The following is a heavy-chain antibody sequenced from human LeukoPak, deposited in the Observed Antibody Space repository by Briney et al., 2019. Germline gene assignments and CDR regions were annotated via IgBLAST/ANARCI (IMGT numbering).Heavy chain of an antibody. V-gene: IGHV3-7*01. J-gene: IGHJ6*03. CDR3: ARDRGYMDV. Sequence: GGSLRLSCAASGFTFSSYWMSWVRQAPGKRLEWVASIKQDGSEKYYVASVKGRFTISRDNAENSLFLQMNSLRAEDTAVYYCARDRGYMDVWGKGTTVTVSS. CDR1: GFTFSSYW. CDR2: IKQDGSEK.